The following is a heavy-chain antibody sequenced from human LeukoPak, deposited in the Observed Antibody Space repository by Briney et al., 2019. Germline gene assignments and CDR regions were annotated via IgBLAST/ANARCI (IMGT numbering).Heavy chain of an antibody. CDR1: GYTFTRNA. CDR3: ARGSRYFDWLLFSVLWDYFDY. D-gene: IGHD3-9*01. J-gene: IGHJ4*02. CDR2: ISAYNGNT. Sequence: ASVKVSCKASGYTFTRNAMNWVRQAPGQGLEWMGWISAYNGNTNYAQKLQGRVTMTTDTSTSTAYMELRSLRSDDTAVYYCARGSRYFDWLLFSVLWDYFDYWGQGTLVTVSS. V-gene: IGHV1-18*01.